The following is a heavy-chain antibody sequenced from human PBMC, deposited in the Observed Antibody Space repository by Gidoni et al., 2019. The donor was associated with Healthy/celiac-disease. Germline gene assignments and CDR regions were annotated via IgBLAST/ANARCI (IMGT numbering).Heavy chain of an antibody. Sequence: EVQLVESGGGLVKPGGSLRLSCAASGFTFSNAWMSWVRQAPGKGLEWVGRIKSKTDGGTTDYAAPVKGRFTISRDDSKNTLYLQMNSLKTEDTAVYYCTLSTYGDYDLIYYYYYGMDVWGQGTTVTVSS. CDR3: TLSTYGDYDLIYYYYYGMDV. V-gene: IGHV3-15*01. J-gene: IGHJ6*02. D-gene: IGHD4-17*01. CDR1: GFTFSNAW. CDR2: IKSKTDGGTT.